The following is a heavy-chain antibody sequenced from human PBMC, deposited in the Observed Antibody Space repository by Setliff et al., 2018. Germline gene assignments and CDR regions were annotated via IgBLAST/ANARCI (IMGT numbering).Heavy chain of an antibody. Sequence: GASVKVSCKASGYTFTNYGISWVRQAPGQGLEWMGWISAYNDNTNYAQKVQGRVTMTTDTSTSTAYMELRSLTSDDTAVYYCAREGRRYYDSSGYYYDPYYYYYMDVWGKGTTVTFSS. CDR3: AREGRRYYDSSGYYYDPYYYYYMDV. CDR1: GYTFTNYG. V-gene: IGHV1-18*01. J-gene: IGHJ6*03. CDR2: ISAYNDNT. D-gene: IGHD3-22*01.